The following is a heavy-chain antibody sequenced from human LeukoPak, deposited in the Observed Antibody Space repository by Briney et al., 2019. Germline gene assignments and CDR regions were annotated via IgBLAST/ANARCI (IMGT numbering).Heavy chain of an antibody. D-gene: IGHD3-22*01. CDR3: ARVGGYYYDSSGYYPLDY. Sequence: GASVKVSCKASGGTFSSYAISWVRQAPGQGLEWMGWITAYNANTNYAQGRVTMTTDTSTNTAYMELRSLRPDDTAVYYCARVGGYYYDSSGYYPLDYWGQGTLVTVSP. V-gene: IGHV1-18*01. J-gene: IGHJ4*02. CDR1: GGTFSSYA. CDR2: ITAYNANT.